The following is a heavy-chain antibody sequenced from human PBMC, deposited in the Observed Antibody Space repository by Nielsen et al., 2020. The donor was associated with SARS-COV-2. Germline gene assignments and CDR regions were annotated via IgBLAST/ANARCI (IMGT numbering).Heavy chain of an antibody. CDR2: INSDGSST. D-gene: IGHD3-10*01. V-gene: IGHV3-74*01. CDR1: GFTFSSYW. CDR3: ARDDPTYGSGSYGY. J-gene: IGHJ4*02. Sequence: GESLKISCAASGFTFSSYWMHWVRQAPGKGLVWVSRINSDGSSTSYADSVKGRFTISRDNAKNTLYLQMNSLRAEDTAVYYCARDDPTYGSGSYGYWGQGTLVTVSS.